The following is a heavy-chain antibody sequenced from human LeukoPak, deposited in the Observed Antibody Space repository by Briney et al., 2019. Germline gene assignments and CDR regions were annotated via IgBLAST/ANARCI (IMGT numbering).Heavy chain of an antibody. J-gene: IGHJ4*02. D-gene: IGHD2-15*01. Sequence: SETLSLTCTVSGGSVSSGSYYWSWIRQPPGKGLEWIGYIYYSGSTNYNPSLKSRVTISVDTSKNQFSLKLTSVTAADTAVYYCASIVVAAAAIDYWGQGTLVTVSS. CDR2: IYYSGST. V-gene: IGHV4-61*01. CDR1: GGSVSSGSYY. CDR3: ASIVVAAAAIDY.